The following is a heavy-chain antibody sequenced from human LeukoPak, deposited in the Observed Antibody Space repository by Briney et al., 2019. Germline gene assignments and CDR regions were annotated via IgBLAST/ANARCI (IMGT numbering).Heavy chain of an antibody. CDR1: GFTFSNAW. J-gene: IGHJ4*02. CDR3: VTDPSFTVFGVLRGNAPFDY. V-gene: IGHV3-15*01. Sequence: GGSLRLSCAASGFTFSNAWTSWVRQAPGKGLEWVGRIKRQTDGGTTDYAAPVTGRFTISRDDSKNTLFLQMTSLTTEDTAVYYCVTDPSFTVFGVLRGNAPFDYWGQGSLVTVSS. CDR2: IKRQTDGGTT. D-gene: IGHD3-3*01.